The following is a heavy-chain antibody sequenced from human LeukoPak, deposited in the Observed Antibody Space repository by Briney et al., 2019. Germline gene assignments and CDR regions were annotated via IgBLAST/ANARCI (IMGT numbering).Heavy chain of an antibody. V-gene: IGHV3-9*01. CDR1: GFTFDDYA. J-gene: IGHJ2*01. CDR2: ISWNSGSI. Sequence: PGRSLRLSCAASGFTFDDYAMHWVRQAPGKGLEWVSGISWNSGSIGYADSVKGRFTISRDNAKNSLYLQMNSLRAEDTALYYCAKGRILHLPMYFDLWGRGTLVTVSS. CDR3: AKGRILHLPMYFDL.